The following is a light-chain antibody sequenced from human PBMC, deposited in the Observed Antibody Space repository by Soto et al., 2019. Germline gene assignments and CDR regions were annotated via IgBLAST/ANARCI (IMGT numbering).Light chain of an antibody. CDR2: AAS. CDR1: QSISSY. J-gene: IGKJ1*01. Sequence: DIQMTQSPSSLSASVGDRVTITCRASQSISSYLNWYQQKPGKAPKLLIYAASSLPSGVPSRFSGSGSGTDFTLTISSLQPEDFATYYCQQSYSTPLALTFGQGTKVDIK. CDR3: QQSYSTPLALT. V-gene: IGKV1-39*01.